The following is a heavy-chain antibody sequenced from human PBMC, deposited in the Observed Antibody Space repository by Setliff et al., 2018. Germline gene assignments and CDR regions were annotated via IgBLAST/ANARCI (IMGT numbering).Heavy chain of an antibody. CDR1: GFNFDVFG. D-gene: IGHD3-10*01. CDR2: IDRNAGST. Sequence: PGGSLRLSCAASGFNFDVFGMGWVRQAPGMGLEWVSGIDRNAGSTGYVDSVKGRFTISRDNAKNSLSLQMNSLRTEDTAVYYCFGAGTCSYWGQGTLVTVSS. CDR3: FGAGTCSY. V-gene: IGHV3-20*04. J-gene: IGHJ4*02.